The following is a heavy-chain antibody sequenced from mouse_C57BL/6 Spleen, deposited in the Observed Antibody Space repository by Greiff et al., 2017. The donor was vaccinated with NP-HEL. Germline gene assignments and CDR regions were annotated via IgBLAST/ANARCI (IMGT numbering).Heavy chain of an antibody. CDR1: GYTFTDYY. CDR3: ASDRGLRRYAMDY. CDR2: INPNNGGT. V-gene: IGHV1-26*01. J-gene: IGHJ4*01. D-gene: IGHD2-12*01. Sequence: EVQLQQSGPELVKPGASVKISCKASGYTFTDYYMNWVKQSHGKSLEWIGDINPNNGGTSYNQKFKGKATLTVDKSSSTAYMELRSLTSEDSAVYYCASDRGLRRYAMDYWGQGTSVTVSS.